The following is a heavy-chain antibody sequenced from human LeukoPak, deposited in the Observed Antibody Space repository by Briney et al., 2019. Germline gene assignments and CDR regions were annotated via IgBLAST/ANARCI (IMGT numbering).Heavy chain of an antibody. V-gene: IGHV4-59*01. J-gene: IGHJ3*02. CDR3: ARERWFGEFNAFDI. Sequence: SETLSLTCTVSGGSISSYYWSWIRQPPGKGLEWIGYIYYSGSTNYNPSLKSRVTITVDTSKNQFSLKLSSVTAADTAVYYCARERWFGEFNAFDIWGQGTMVTVSS. D-gene: IGHD3-10*01. CDR2: IYYSGST. CDR1: GGSISSYY.